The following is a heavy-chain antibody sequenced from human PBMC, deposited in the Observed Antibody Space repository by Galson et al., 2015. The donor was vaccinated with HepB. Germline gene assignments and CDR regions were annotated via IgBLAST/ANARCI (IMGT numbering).Heavy chain of an antibody. CDR2: IYYSGST. D-gene: IGHD6-13*01. CDR3: ARLSSSVPGNWFDP. CDR1: GGSISSSSYY. J-gene: IGHJ5*02. Sequence: SETLSLTCTVSGGSISSSSYYWGWIRQPPGKGLEWIGSIYYSGSTYCNPSLKSRVTISVDTSKNQFSLKLSSVTAADTAVYYCARLSSSVPGNWFDPWGQGTLVTVSS. V-gene: IGHV4-39*01.